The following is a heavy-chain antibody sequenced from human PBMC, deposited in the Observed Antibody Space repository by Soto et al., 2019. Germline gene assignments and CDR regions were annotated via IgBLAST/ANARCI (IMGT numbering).Heavy chain of an antibody. D-gene: IGHD4-17*01. J-gene: IGHJ3*02. CDR2: IIPIFGTA. V-gene: IGHV1-69*13. CDR3: ARDLTTVVTEGDDAFDI. CDR1: GCTFSSYA. Sequence: SVKVSCKASGCTFSSYAISWVRQAPGQGLEWMGGIIPIFGTANYAQKFQGRVTITADESPRTAYMELSSLRSEETAVYYCARDLTTVVTEGDDAFDIWGQGTMVAVSS.